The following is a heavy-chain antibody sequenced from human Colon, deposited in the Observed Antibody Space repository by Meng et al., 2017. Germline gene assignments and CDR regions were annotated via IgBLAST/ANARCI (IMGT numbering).Heavy chain of an antibody. CDR2: VDYSGST. V-gene: IGHV4-61*01. CDR1: GASVSSGNHY. Sequence: QVPLQESVPGLLRASETLSLNCTGSGASVSSGNHYWSWIRQPSGKGLEYIAYVDYSGSTHYNPSLKSRVTMSVDTSKKQLSLKLSSVTAADTAVYYCAGGPWEFDYWGQGTLVTVSS. D-gene: IGHD1-26*01. J-gene: IGHJ4*02. CDR3: AGGPWEFDY.